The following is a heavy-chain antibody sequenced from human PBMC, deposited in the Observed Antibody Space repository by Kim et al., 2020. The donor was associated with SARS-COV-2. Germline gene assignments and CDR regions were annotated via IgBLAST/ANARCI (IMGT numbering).Heavy chain of an antibody. J-gene: IGHJ3*02. CDR1: GGSISSGSYY. V-gene: IGHV4-61*02. Sequence: SETLSLTCTVSGGSISSGSYYWSWIRQPAGKGLEWIGRIYTSGSTNYNPSLKSRVTILVDTSKNQFSLKLSSVTAADTAVYYCARDSATMYYYDSSAYYHDAFDIWCQGTMVTVSS. D-gene: IGHD3-22*01. CDR3: ARDSATMYYYDSSAYYHDAFDI. CDR2: IYTSGST.